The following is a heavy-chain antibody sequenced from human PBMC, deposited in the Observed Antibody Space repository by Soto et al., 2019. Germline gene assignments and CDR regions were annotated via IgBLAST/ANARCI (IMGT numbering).Heavy chain of an antibody. CDR3: AKDRGGLEWLLSDALDL. Sequence: EVQLLESGGGLVQPGGSLRLSCAASGFTFSSYAMSWVRQAPGKGLEWVSAISGSGGRTYYADSVKGRFTISRDNSKNTLYLQMNSLRAEDTAVYYCAKDRGGLEWLLSDALDLWGQGTMVTVAS. CDR1: GFTFSSYA. CDR2: ISGSGGRT. J-gene: IGHJ3*01. D-gene: IGHD3-3*01. V-gene: IGHV3-23*01.